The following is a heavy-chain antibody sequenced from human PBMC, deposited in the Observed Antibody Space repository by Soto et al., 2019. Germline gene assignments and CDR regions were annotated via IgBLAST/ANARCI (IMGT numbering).Heavy chain of an antibody. V-gene: IGHV4-4*07. CDR1: GGSISGYY. Sequence: SETLSLTCTVSGGSISGYYWTWIRQPAGKGLEYIGRIYSSGSTNFSPSLKSRVAMSVDTSQNQFSLKLTSMTAADTAIYYCAKSGLILCRGGPFDPWGQGTLVTVSS. CDR2: IYSSGST. CDR3: AKSGLILCRGGPFDP. J-gene: IGHJ5*02. D-gene: IGHD2-21*01.